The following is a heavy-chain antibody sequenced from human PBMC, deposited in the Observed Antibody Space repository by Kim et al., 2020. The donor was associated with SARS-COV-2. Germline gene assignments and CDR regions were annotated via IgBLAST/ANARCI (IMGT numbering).Heavy chain of an antibody. CDR2: K. V-gene: IGHV2-5*01. Sequence: KRYSPALKSRLTITKDTSKNQGVLTMTNMDPVDTATYYCAHRRVFGAFDIWGQGTMVTVSS. D-gene: IGHD6-13*01. CDR3: AHRRVFGAFDI. J-gene: IGHJ3*02.